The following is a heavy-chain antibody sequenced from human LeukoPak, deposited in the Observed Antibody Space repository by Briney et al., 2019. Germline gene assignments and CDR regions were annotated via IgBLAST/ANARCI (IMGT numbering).Heavy chain of an antibody. CDR1: GFTFSSYG. Sequence: GGSLRLSCAASGFTFSSYGVHWVRQAPGKGLEWVAFIRYDGSNKYYADSVKGRFTISRDNSKNTLYLQMNSLRAEDTAVYYCAKVSQYQLLRSEYFQHWGQGTLVTVSS. CDR3: AKVSQYQLLRSEYFQH. J-gene: IGHJ1*01. CDR2: IRYDGSNK. D-gene: IGHD2-2*01. V-gene: IGHV3-30*02.